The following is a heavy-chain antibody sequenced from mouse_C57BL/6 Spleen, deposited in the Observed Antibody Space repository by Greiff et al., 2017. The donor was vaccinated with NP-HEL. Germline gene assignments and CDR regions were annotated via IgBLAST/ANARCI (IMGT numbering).Heavy chain of an antibody. J-gene: IGHJ2*01. D-gene: IGHD2-4*01. CDR2: IYPGSGNT. CDR1: GYTFTDYY. CDR3: ARGDYDYDRYFDY. Sequence: VQLQESGAELVRPGASVKLSCKASGYTFTDYYINWVKQRPGQGLEWIARIYPGSGNTYYNEKFKGKATLTAEKSSSTAYMQLSSLTSEDSAVYFCARGDYDYDRYFDYWGQGTTLTVSS. V-gene: IGHV1-76*01.